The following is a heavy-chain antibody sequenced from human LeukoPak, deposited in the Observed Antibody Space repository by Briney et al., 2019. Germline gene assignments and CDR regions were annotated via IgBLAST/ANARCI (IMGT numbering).Heavy chain of an antibody. J-gene: IGHJ3*02. Sequence: ASVKVSCKASGYTFTSYGISWVRQAPGQGLEWMGWISAYNGNTNYAQKLQGRVTMTTDTSTSTAYMVLRSLRSDDTAVNYCARDIELLWFGELGFDAFDIWGQGTMVTVSS. D-gene: IGHD3-10*01. CDR2: ISAYNGNT. CDR3: ARDIELLWFGELGFDAFDI. V-gene: IGHV1-18*01. CDR1: GYTFTSYG.